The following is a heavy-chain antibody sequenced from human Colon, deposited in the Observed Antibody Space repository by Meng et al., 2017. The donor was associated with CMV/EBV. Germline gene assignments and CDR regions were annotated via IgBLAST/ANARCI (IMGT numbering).Heavy chain of an antibody. CDR2: IYWDDDK. V-gene: IGHV2-5*02. J-gene: IGHJ4*02. D-gene: IGHD5-12*01. CDR3: AHRRSRTYSVDY. CDR1: GFSRSTSGLG. Sequence: QITLKDSGPSLAKPTHTLTLTCTFSGFSRSTSGLGVGRISQPPGKALEWLALIYWDDDKHYSLSLKSRLTITKDTSKNQVVLTLTNMDPVDTATYYCAHRRSRTYSVDYWGQGTLVTVSS.